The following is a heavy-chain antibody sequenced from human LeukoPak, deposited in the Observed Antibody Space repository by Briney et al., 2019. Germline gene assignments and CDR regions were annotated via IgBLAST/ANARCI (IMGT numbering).Heavy chain of an antibody. CDR1: GGSISSSNW. D-gene: IGHD6-13*01. Sequence: SETLSLTCAVSGGSISSSNWWSWVRQPPGKGLEWIGEIYHSGSTNYNPSLKSRVTISVDTSKNQFSLKLNSVTAADTAVYYCARGGFRAAAGTALWYWGQGTLVTVSS. J-gene: IGHJ4*02. CDR2: IYHSGST. V-gene: IGHV4-4*02. CDR3: ARGGFRAAAGTALWY.